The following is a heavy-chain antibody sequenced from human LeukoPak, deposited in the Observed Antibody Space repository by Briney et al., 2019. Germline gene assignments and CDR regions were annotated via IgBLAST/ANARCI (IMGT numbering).Heavy chain of an antibody. J-gene: IGHJ4*02. CDR1: GFTFSSYS. CDR2: ISSSSSTI. V-gene: IGHV3-48*04. D-gene: IGHD3-10*01. Sequence: PGGSLRLSCAASGFTFSSYSMNWVRQAPGKGLEWVSYISSSSSTIYYADSVKGRFTISRDNAKNSLYLQMNSLRAEDTALYYCARERPYGSGSYPLYYFDYWGQGTLVTVSS. CDR3: ARERPYGSGSYPLYYFDY.